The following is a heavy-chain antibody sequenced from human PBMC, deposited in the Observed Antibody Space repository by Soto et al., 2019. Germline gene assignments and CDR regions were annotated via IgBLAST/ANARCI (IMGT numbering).Heavy chain of an antibody. CDR1: GGSISSSSYY. CDR3: ARLRGYCTGGSCYHFDC. V-gene: IGHV4-39*01. J-gene: IGHJ4*02. Sequence: SETLSLTCTVSGGSISSSSYYWGWIRQTPGKGLEWIGSIYYSGTTNYNPSLKSRVSISVDTSKNQFSLRLSSVTAVDTAIYYCARLRGYCTGGSCYHFDCWGQGTLVTVSS. D-gene: IGHD2-15*01. CDR2: IYYSGTT.